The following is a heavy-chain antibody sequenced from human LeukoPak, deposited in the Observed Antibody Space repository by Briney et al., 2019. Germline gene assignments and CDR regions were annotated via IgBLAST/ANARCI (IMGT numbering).Heavy chain of an antibody. CDR1: GFTFDDHG. CDR3: ARDRDYKGKFHIDH. D-gene: IGHD4-11*01. J-gene: IGHJ4*02. V-gene: IGHV3-43D*04. Sequence: GGSVRLSCTSSGFTFDDHGMHWVRQGPGKGLEWVALISWDGRSTYYADSVKDRFTISRDNMKRSLYLQLNSLTPGDTADYYCARDRDYKGKFHIDHWGQGTRVTVSS. CDR2: ISWDGRST.